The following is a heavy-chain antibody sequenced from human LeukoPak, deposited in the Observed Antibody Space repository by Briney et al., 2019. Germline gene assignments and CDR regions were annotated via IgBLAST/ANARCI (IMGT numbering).Heavy chain of an antibody. Sequence: PSETLSLTCTVFGGSISSYYWSWIRQPPGKGREWIGYIHYSGSTNYNPSLKSRLTISVDTSKNQFSLKLSSVTAADTAVYYCARSRGAYQIDHWGQGTLVTVSS. D-gene: IGHD3-10*01. CDR3: ARSRGAYQIDH. V-gene: IGHV4-59*08. CDR1: GGSISSYY. J-gene: IGHJ4*02. CDR2: IHYSGST.